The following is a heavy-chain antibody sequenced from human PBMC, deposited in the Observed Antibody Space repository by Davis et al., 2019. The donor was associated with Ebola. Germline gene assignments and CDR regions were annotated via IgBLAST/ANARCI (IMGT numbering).Heavy chain of an antibody. CDR1: GFTFSSYW. CDR2: INSDGSST. CDR3: AKIDCSGGSCYAPDI. J-gene: IGHJ3*02. V-gene: IGHV3-74*01. Sequence: PAGSLRLSCAASGFTFSSYWMHWVRHAPGKGLVWVSRINSDGSSTSYADSVKGRFTISRDNAKNTLYLQMNSLRAEDTAVYYCAKIDCSGGSCYAPDIWGQGTMVTVSS. D-gene: IGHD2-15*01.